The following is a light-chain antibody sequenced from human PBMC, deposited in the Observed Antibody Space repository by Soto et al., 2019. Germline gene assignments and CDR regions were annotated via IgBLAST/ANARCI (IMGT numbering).Light chain of an antibody. V-gene: IGKV1-12*01. Sequence: DIQMTQSPSFVSASVADRVTITCRASQDVVSWLAWYQQKPGKAPTLLIYAASSLRSGVPSRFSGSGSGTDFTLTISSLQPEDFATYYCQQAYSFPLTFGGGTKVEIK. CDR2: AAS. CDR1: QDVVSW. J-gene: IGKJ4*01. CDR3: QQAYSFPLT.